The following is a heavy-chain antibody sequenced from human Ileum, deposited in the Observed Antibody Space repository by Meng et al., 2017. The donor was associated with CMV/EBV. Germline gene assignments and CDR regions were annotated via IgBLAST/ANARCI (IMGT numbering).Heavy chain of an antibody. J-gene: IGHJ5*02. V-gene: IGHV3-23*01. CDR1: GFTFSNSA. D-gene: IGHD2-15*01. CDR3: VMRRGISCFGAIDL. CDR2: ISGSGSTT. Sequence: GGSLRLSCAASGFTFSNSAMTWVRRAPGKRLEWVACISGSGSTTYQADTVKGRFYISRDNSENTVYLKMSSLRADDTAIYYCVMRRGISCFGAIDLWGQGTLVTVSS.